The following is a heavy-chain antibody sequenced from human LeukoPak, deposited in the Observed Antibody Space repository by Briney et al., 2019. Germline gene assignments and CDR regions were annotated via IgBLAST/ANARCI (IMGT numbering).Heavy chain of an antibody. V-gene: IGHV3-11*04. CDR1: GFTFSDYY. D-gene: IGHD6-13*01. Sequence: GGSLRLSCAASGFTFSDYYMSWIRQAPGKGLEWVSYISSSGSTIYYADSVKGRFTISRDNAKNSLYLQMNSLRAEDTAVYYCARGVSSSWYFHYYYYMDVWGKGTTVTVSS. CDR3: ARGVSSSWYFHYYYYMDV. J-gene: IGHJ6*03. CDR2: ISSSGSTI.